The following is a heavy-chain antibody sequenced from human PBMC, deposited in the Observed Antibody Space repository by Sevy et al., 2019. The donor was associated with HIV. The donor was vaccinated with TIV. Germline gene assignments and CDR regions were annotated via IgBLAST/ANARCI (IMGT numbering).Heavy chain of an antibody. J-gene: IGHJ6*02. CDR2: ISSSSSYI. Sequence: GGSLRLSRAASGFTFSSYNMNWVRQAPGKGLEWVSSISSSSSYIYYADSVKGRFTISRDNAKDSLYLQMNTLRAEDTAVYYCARVVAYCSGGSCFAGYYYGMDVWGQGTTVTVSS. CDR1: GFTFSSYN. CDR3: ARVVAYCSGGSCFAGYYYGMDV. D-gene: IGHD2-15*01. V-gene: IGHV3-21*01.